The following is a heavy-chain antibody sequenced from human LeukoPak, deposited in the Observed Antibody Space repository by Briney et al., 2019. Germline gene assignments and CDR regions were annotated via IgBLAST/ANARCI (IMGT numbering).Heavy chain of an antibody. Sequence: GRSLRLSCAASGFTFSNFAMHWVRQAPGKGLEWVAVISYDENHKYYADSVKGRFTISRDNSKNTLYLQMNSLRAEDTAIYYCAKESTVTPGNVNWFDTWGQGTLVTVSS. CDR2: ISYDENHK. J-gene: IGHJ5*02. CDR1: GFTFSNFA. V-gene: IGHV3-30*04. CDR3: AKESTVTPGNVNWFDT. D-gene: IGHD4-17*01.